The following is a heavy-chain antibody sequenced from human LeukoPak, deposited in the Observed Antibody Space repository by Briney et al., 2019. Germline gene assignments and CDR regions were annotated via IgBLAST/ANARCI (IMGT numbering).Heavy chain of an antibody. CDR2: ISSSGSTI. CDR3: AREVVRGYGMDV. Sequence: GGSLRLSCAASGFTFSSYEMNWVRQAPGKGLECVSYISSSGSTIYYADSVKGRFTISRDNAKNSLYLQMNSLRAEDTAVYYCAREVVRGYGMDVWGQGTTVTVSS. J-gene: IGHJ6*02. D-gene: IGHD3-10*02. V-gene: IGHV3-48*03. CDR1: GFTFSSYE.